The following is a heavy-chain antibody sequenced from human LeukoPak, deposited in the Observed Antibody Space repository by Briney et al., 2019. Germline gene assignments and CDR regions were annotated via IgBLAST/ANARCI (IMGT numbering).Heavy chain of an antibody. CDR2: IKRDGSDK. D-gene: IGHD1-26*01. V-gene: IGHV3-7*03. Sequence: QSGGSLRLSCAASGFTFSNYWMSWVRQAPGKGLEWVANIKRDGSDKYYVVSVKGRFTISRDNAKNSLYLQMNSLRAEDTAVYYCARDVYSGIIRTTYGMDVWGQGTTVTVSS. CDR1: GFTFSNYW. J-gene: IGHJ6*02. CDR3: ARDVYSGIIRTTYGMDV.